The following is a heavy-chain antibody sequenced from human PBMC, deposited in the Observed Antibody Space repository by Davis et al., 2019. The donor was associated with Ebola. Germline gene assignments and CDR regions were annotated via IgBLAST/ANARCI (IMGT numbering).Heavy chain of an antibody. D-gene: IGHD4-23*01. J-gene: IGHJ3*02. V-gene: IGHV1-46*01. CDR1: GYTFTTYF. CDR3: ALLDYGGNPGAFDI. CDR2: INPSDGGT. Sequence: ASVKVSCKTSGYTFTTYFMHWVRQAPGQGLEWMGIINPSDGGTSSAQKFQGRVTMTRDTSTSTVYMELRSLRSEDTAMYYCALLDYGGNPGAFDIWGLGTMVTVSS.